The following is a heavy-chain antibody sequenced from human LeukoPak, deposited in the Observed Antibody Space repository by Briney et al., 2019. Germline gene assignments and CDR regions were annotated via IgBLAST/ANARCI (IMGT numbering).Heavy chain of an antibody. CDR1: GGSISSYY. J-gene: IGHJ4*02. V-gene: IGHV4-59*08. CDR3: VRRSDLTTNVDY. Sequence: SETLSLTCTVPGGSISSYYWSWIRQPPGKGLEWIGYIYSTGSANYNASLKSRVTISVDTSKNQFSLKLSSVTAADTAVYYCVRRSDLTTNVDYWGQGTLVTVSS. CDR2: IYSTGSA. D-gene: IGHD2-15*01.